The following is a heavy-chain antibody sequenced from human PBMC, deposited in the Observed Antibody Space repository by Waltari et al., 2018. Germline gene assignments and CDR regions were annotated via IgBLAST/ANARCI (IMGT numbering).Heavy chain of an antibody. V-gene: IGHV3-74*01. J-gene: IGHJ4*02. CDR3: ARVAYNYDVDY. D-gene: IGHD5-18*01. Sequence: EVQLVESGGVLVQPGGALVLYWAASGFCFSDYWLPWVRQAPGKGLVWVSRINSDGSDITYAYSVKGRFTISRDNAKNTLYLQMNSLRAEDTAVYYCARVAYNYDVDYWGQGTLVTVSS. CDR1: GFCFSDYW. CDR2: INSDGSDI.